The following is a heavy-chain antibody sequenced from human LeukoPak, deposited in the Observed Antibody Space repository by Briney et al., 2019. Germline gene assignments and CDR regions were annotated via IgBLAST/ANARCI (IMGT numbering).Heavy chain of an antibody. D-gene: IGHD3-3*01. CDR1: GYTLTELS. V-gene: IGHV1-24*01. CDR3: ATGRFLHPTYYFDY. J-gene: IGHJ4*02. Sequence: GASVKVSCKVSGYTLTELSMHWVRQAPGKGLEWMGGFYPEDGETIYAQKFQGRVTMTEDTSTDTAYMELSSLRSEDTAVYYCATGRFLHPTYYFDYWGQGTLVTVSS. CDR2: FYPEDGET.